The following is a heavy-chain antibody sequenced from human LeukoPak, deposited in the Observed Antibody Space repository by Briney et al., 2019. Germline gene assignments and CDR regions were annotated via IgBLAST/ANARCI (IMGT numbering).Heavy chain of an antibody. CDR3: AREPRYCSSTSCYNYFDY. Sequence: PSETLSLTCTVSGGSINNYYWSWIRQPPGKGLEWIGYIYSCGSTNYNPSLKSRVTISVDTSKNQFSLNLRSVTAADTAVYYCAREPRYCSSTSCYNYFDYWGQGTLVTVSS. CDR2: IYSCGST. J-gene: IGHJ4*02. CDR1: GGSINNYY. V-gene: IGHV4-4*08. D-gene: IGHD2-2*02.